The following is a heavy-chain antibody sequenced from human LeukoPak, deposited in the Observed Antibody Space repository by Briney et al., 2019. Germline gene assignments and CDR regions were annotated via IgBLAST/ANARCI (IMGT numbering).Heavy chain of an antibody. V-gene: IGHV4-39*01. D-gene: IGHD2-2*01. CDR3: ARLRLTVVVPAATSVWFDP. CDR2: IYYSGST. J-gene: IGHJ5*02. Sequence: PSETLSLTCTVSGGSISSSSYHWGWIRQPPGKGPEWIGSIYYSGSTYYNPSLKSRVTISIDTSKNQFSLKLSSVTAADTAVYYCARLRLTVVVPAATSVWFDPWGQGTLVTVSS. CDR1: GGSISSSSYH.